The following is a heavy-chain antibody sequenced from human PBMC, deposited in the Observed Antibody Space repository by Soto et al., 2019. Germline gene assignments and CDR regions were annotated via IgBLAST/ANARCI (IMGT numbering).Heavy chain of an antibody. D-gene: IGHD6-13*01. CDR2: INVGNGNT. Sequence: QVQLVQSGAEVKKPGASVKVSCKASGYTFSSYAMYWVRQAPGQRLEWMGWINVGNGNTKYSQKCKGRVTITRDTTASTAYMELSGVRSEDTAVYCCAGEHSSSWYGDYWGQGTLVTVSS. CDR1: GYTFSSYA. J-gene: IGHJ4*02. CDR3: AGEHSSSWYGDY. V-gene: IGHV1-3*01.